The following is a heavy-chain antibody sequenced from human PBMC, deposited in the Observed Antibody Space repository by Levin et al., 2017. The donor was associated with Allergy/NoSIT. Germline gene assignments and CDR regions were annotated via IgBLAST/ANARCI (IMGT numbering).Heavy chain of an antibody. Sequence: GESLKISCKASGYTFSGYYMHWVRQAPGQGLEWMGWINPDSGGTNYAQKFQGRVTMTRDTSISTVDMELSSLTSDDTAMYYCARMGADSTYDFGLDFWGLGTLVTVSS. V-gene: IGHV1-2*02. D-gene: IGHD5-12*01. CDR1: GYTFSGYY. J-gene: IGHJ4*02. CDR2: INPDSGGT. CDR3: ARMGADSTYDFGLDF.